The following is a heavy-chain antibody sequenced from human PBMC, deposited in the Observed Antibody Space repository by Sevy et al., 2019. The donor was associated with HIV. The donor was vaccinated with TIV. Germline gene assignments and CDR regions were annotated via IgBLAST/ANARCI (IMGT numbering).Heavy chain of an antibody. Sequence: GGSLRLSCAASGLTFSTYGMHWVRQAPGKGLEWVALISGDGSNTYYAGSVTGRFTISRDNSKNTLYLQMNSLRADDTAMHYCAKTYADTTMDLYYYDSWGQGTLVTVSS. J-gene: IGHJ4*02. CDR2: ISGDGSNT. V-gene: IGHV3-30*18. D-gene: IGHD5-18*01. CDR3: AKTYADTTMDLYYYDS. CDR1: GLTFSTYG.